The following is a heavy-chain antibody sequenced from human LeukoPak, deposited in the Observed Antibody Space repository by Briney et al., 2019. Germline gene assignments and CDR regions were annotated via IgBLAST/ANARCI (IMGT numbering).Heavy chain of an antibody. J-gene: IGHJ4*03. D-gene: IGHD6-19*01. Sequence: QSGGSLRLSCAASGFSLSDYLMNWVRQTPGKGPEWLANIKQDGSEKNYVESVNGRFIISRDNAKNSGYLQMNSLRAEDTAVYYCVGGTGWLPLTWGQGTLVTVSS. CDR3: VGGTGWLPLT. CDR1: GFSLSDYL. V-gene: IGHV3-7*01. CDR2: IKQDGSEK.